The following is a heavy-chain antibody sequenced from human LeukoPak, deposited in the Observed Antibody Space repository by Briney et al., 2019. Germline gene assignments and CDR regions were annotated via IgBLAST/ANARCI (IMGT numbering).Heavy chain of an antibody. J-gene: IGHJ6*02. D-gene: IGHD2-15*01. CDR3: PRLGYCSGGSCYSYYYYYGMDV. Sequence: PSQTLSLTCTVSGFTISSGGYYWSWIRQHPGKGLEWIGYIYYSGSTYYNPSLKSRVTISVDTSKNQFSLKLSSVTAADTAVYYEPRLGYCSGGSCYSYYYYYGMDVWGQGTTVTVSS. V-gene: IGHV4-31*03. CDR1: GFTISSGGYY. CDR2: IYYSGST.